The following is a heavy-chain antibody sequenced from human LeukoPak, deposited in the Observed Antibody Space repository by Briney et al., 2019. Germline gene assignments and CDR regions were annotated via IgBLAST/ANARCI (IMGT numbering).Heavy chain of an antibody. Sequence: KTSETLSLTCTVSGSSISSGDYYWSWIRQPPGKGLEWIGYIYYSGSTYYNPSLKSRVTISVDTSKNQFSLKLSSVTAADTAVYYCARVSDFGFDYWGQGTLVTVSS. CDR2: IYYSGST. CDR3: ARVSDFGFDY. CDR1: GSSISSGDYY. J-gene: IGHJ4*02. D-gene: IGHD3-3*01. V-gene: IGHV4-30-4*08.